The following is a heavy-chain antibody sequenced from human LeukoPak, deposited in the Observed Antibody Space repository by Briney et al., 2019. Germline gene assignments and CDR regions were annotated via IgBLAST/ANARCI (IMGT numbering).Heavy chain of an antibody. CDR2: IYYSGST. V-gene: IGHV4-59*02. Sequence: SETLSLTCTVSGGSVSSYYWSWLRQPPGKGLEWVGYIYYSGSTNYNPSLKSRVTISVDTSKNQFSLKLSSVTAADTAVYYCAREVSDYGDYFYYYGMDVWGQGTTVTVSS. CDR3: AREVSDYGDYFYYYGMDV. D-gene: IGHD4-17*01. J-gene: IGHJ6*02. CDR1: GGSVSSYY.